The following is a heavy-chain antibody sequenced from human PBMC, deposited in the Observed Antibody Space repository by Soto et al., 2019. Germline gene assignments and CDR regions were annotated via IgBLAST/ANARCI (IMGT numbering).Heavy chain of an antibody. V-gene: IGHV4-4*07. CDR2: IYATGPT. D-gene: IGHD1-1*01. CDR3: VRDGTKTLRDWFDP. J-gene: IGHJ5*02. Sequence: QVQLQESGPGLVKPSETLSLTCTVSGASISGFYWSWIRKSAGKGLEWMGRIYATGPTDYTPSLKSRVMMSVHTSEKQFSLKLRSVTAADTAVYYCVRDGTKTLRDWFDPWGQGISVTVSS. CDR1: GASISGFY.